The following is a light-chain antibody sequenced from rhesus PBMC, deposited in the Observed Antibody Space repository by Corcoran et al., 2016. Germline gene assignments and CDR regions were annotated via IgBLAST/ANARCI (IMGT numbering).Light chain of an antibody. CDR3: QQYNSLPFT. Sequence: DIQMTQSPSSLSASVGDRVTITCRASQSISNYLNWYQQEPGKAPKLLIYSASSLQSGVPSRFSGSGSGTEFTLTINSLQPEDFGTYYCQQYNSLPFTFGRGTKLDMK. CDR2: SAS. J-gene: IGKJ3*01. V-gene: IGKV1-43*03. CDR1: QSISNY.